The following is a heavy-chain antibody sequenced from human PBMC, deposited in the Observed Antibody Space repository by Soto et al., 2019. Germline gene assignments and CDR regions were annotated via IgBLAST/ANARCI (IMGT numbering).Heavy chain of an antibody. J-gene: IGHJ6*03. CDR1: GGSISSGGYY. V-gene: IGHV4-31*03. D-gene: IGHD3-16*02. Sequence: SETLSLTCTVSGGSISSGGYYWSWIRQHPGKGLEWIGYIYYSGSTYYNPSLKSRVTISVDTSKNQFSLKLSSVTAADTAVYYCAGQYRSYYYYYMDVWGKGTTVTVSS. CDR2: IYYSGST. CDR3: AGQYRSYYYYYMDV.